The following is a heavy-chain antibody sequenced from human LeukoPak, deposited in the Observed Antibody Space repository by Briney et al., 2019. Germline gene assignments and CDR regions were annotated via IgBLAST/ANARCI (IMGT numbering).Heavy chain of an antibody. Sequence: SVKVSCKASGFSFTCSVIQWVRQARGQRLEWIGWIVVGSGNTNYAQKFQERVTITRDRSTSTAYMELSSLRSEDTALYYCATHSSRWYDHDAFDIWGQGTMVTVSS. D-gene: IGHD6-19*01. CDR3: ATHSSRWYDHDAFDI. CDR2: IVVGSGNT. J-gene: IGHJ3*02. V-gene: IGHV1-58*02. CDR1: GFSFTCSV.